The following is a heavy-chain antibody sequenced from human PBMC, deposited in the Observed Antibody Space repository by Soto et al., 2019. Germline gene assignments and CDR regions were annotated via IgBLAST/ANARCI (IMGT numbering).Heavy chain of an antibody. Sequence: PGGSLRLSCSASGFTFSSYAMHWVRQAPGKGLEYVSAISSNGGSTYYADSVKGRFTISRDNSKNTLYLQMSSLRAEDTAVYYCVKGGAIVVVPAAPHYYYYGMDVWGQGTTVTVSS. D-gene: IGHD2-2*01. V-gene: IGHV3-64D*06. CDR1: GFTFSSYA. CDR2: ISSNGGST. J-gene: IGHJ6*02. CDR3: VKGGAIVVVPAAPHYYYYGMDV.